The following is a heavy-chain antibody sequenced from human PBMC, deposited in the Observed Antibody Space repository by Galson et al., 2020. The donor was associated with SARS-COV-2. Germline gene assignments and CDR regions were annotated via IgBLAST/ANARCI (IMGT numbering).Heavy chain of an antibody. V-gene: IGHV3-30*02. Sequence: GGSLRLSCAASGFTFWSFGMQWFRQAPGKGLEWVAFIRNDGSNEYYADYVKGRFTVSRDNSRNTLYLQMNSLRREDTGVYYCAKDFGADYWGQGTLVTVSS. CDR1: GFTFWSFG. D-gene: IGHD3-10*01. J-gene: IGHJ4*02. CDR2: IRNDGSNE. CDR3: AKDFGADY.